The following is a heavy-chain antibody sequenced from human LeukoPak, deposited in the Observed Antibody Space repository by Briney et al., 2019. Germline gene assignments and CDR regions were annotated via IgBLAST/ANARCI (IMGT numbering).Heavy chain of an antibody. CDR3: AKGDSGHDPSIHPPGAFDY. CDR1: GFTFSSYS. CDR2: ISSSSSTI. D-gene: IGHD2-21*02. Sequence: GGSLRLSCAASGFTFSSYSMNWVRQAPGKGLEWVSYISSSSSTIYYADSVKGRFTISRDNIKSSLFLQMNSLRPEDSALYYCAKGDSGHDPSIHPPGAFDYWGQGTLVTVSS. V-gene: IGHV3-48*04. J-gene: IGHJ4*02.